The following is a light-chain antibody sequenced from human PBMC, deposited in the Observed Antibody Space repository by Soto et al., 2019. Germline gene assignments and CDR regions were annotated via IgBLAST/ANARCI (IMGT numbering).Light chain of an antibody. Sequence: QSVLTQPPSVSGAPGQRVTISSTGSSSNIGAGYDVHWYQQLPGTAPKLLIYANKNRPAGVPDRFSASKSGTSASLAITGLQAEDEADYYCQSYDTSPSGYVFGTGTKLTVL. CDR1: SSNIGAGYD. CDR2: ANK. V-gene: IGLV1-40*01. CDR3: QSYDTSPSGYV. J-gene: IGLJ1*01.